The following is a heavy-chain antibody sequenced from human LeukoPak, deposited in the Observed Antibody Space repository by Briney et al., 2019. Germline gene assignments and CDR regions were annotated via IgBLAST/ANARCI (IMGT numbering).Heavy chain of an antibody. CDR1: GGSISGYY. J-gene: IGHJ4*02. CDR3: ARRPVRGLYYFDH. V-gene: IGHV4-59*08. D-gene: IGHD3/OR15-3a*01. Sequence: SETLSLTRTVSGGSISGYYWSWIRQPPGKGLEWIGYIYYSGSTNYNPSLKSRVTISLDTSKNQFSLKLTSVTAADTAVYYCARRPVRGLYYFDHWGQGTLVTVSS. CDR2: IYYSGST.